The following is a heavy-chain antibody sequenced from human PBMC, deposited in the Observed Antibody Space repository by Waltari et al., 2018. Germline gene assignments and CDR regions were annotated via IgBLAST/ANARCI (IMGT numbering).Heavy chain of an antibody. J-gene: IGHJ2*01. V-gene: IGHV4-4*07. CDR1: GGSISSYY. Sequence: QVQLQESGPGLVKPSEPLSLTCTVSGGSISSYYWRWIRQPAGKGREWIGRIYTSGSTNYNPSLKSRVTMSVDTSKNQFSLKLSSVTAADTAVYYCARAGGFLEWSWYFDLWGRGTLVTVSS. D-gene: IGHD3-3*01. CDR2: IYTSGST. CDR3: ARAGGFLEWSWYFDL.